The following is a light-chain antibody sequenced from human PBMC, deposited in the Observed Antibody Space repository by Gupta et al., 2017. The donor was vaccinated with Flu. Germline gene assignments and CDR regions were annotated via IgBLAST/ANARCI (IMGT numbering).Light chain of an antibody. CDR1: QSISSY. CDR3: QQSYSTLPT. CDR2: AAS. Sequence: DIQMTQSPSSLSASVGDRVTITCRASQSISSYLNWYQQKPGKAPKLLIYAASSLQSGVPSRFSGSGSGTDFTLTISRLQPEDFATYYCQQSYSTLPTFGQGTXVEIK. V-gene: IGKV1-39*01. J-gene: IGKJ1*01.